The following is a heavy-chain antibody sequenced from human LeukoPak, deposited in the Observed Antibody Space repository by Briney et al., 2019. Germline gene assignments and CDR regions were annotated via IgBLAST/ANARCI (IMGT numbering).Heavy chain of an antibody. CDR2: ISTHSGNT. D-gene: IGHD3-22*01. Sequence: ASVKVSCKASGYTFTNYGLTWVRQAPGQGLEWMGWISTHSGNTDYAQNLQGRVTITADKSTSTAYMELSSLRSEDTAVYYCARSRKSYYYDSSGPYTDAFDIWGQGTMVTVSS. V-gene: IGHV1-18*01. CDR3: ARSRKSYYYDSSGPYTDAFDI. J-gene: IGHJ3*02. CDR1: GYTFTNYG.